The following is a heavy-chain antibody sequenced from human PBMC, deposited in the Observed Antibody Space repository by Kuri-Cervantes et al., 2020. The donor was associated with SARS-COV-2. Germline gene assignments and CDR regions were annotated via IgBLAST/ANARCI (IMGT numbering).Heavy chain of an antibody. J-gene: IGHJ3*02. Sequence: GESLKISCAASGFTLSSYGMNWVRQAPGKGLEWVSSITSSGTYIYYADSVKGRFTISRDNAKNSLYLQMNSLRAEDTAVYYCAKVENYGNAFDIWGQGTMVTVSS. D-gene: IGHD1-7*01. V-gene: IGHV3-21*04. CDR2: ITSSGTYI. CDR3: AKVENYGNAFDI. CDR1: GFTLSSYG.